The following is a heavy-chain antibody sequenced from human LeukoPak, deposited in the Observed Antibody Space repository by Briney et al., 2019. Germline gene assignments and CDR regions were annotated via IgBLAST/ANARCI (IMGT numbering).Heavy chain of an antibody. CDR1: GFTFSSYW. Sequence: GGSLRLSCATSGFTFSSYWMSWVRRAPGKGLEWVANIKQDGSQIFYVDSVKGRFTISRDTAKNSLSLQMNSLRAEDTAVYYCAREYCSGTSCYGYFDYWGQRTLVTVSS. CDR2: IKQDGSQI. J-gene: IGHJ4*02. V-gene: IGHV3-7*01. CDR3: AREYCSGTSCYGYFDY. D-gene: IGHD2-2*01.